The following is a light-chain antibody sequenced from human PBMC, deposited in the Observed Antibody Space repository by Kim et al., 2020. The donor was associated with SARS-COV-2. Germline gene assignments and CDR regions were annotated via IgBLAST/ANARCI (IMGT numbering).Light chain of an antibody. CDR2: DVT. V-gene: IGLV2-14*04. CDR1: SSDVGSYNY. CDR3: SSYTGSSTYG. J-gene: IGLJ1*01. Sequence: GQAITITCTGSSSDVGSYNYGYGYQQHPGKATNLMMYDVTERPSGVSNRFSGSKSANTDSLTISGLQAEDEADYYCSSYTGSSTYGFGTGTKVTVL.